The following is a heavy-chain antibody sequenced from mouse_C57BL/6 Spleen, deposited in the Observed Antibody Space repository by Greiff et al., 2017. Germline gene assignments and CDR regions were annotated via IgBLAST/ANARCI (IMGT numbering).Heavy chain of an antibody. V-gene: IGHV5-17*01. CDR1: GFTFSDYG. D-gene: IGHD1-1*01. Sequence: EVKLMESGGGLVKPGGSLKLSCAASGFTFSDYGMHWVRQAPEKGLEWVAYISSGSSTIYYADTVKGRFTISRDNAKNTLFLQMTSLRSEDTAMYYCARPVLRLYFDVWGTGTTVTVSS. CDR3: ARPVLRLYFDV. CDR2: ISSGSSTI. J-gene: IGHJ1*03.